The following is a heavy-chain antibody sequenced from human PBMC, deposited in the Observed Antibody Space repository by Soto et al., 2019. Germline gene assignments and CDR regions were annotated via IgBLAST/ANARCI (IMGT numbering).Heavy chain of an antibody. CDR1: GFTFNNYY. Sequence: GGSLRLSCAASGFTFNNYYMTWVRQAPGKGLEWVASIQRDGSAKYYVDSVKGRFTISRDNAKNSLFLQMDSLRVEDSAVYFCARGITTADYWGQGTLVTVSS. J-gene: IGHJ4*02. V-gene: IGHV3-7*04. D-gene: IGHD4-17*01. CDR2: IQRDGSAK. CDR3: ARGITTADY.